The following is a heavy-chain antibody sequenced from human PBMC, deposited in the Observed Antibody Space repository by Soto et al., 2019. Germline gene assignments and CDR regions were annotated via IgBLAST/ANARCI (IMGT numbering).Heavy chain of an antibody. D-gene: IGHD2-15*01. CDR3: ARDESGGYCSGGSCYGVY. Sequence: PGVSLRLSFAASGFTFSSYSMNWVRQAPGKGLEWVSSISSSSSYIYYADSVKGRFTISRDNAKNSLYLQMNSLRAEDTAVYYCARDESGGYCSGGSCYGVYWGQGTLVTVSS. CDR2: ISSSSSYI. V-gene: IGHV3-21*01. CDR1: GFTFSSYS. J-gene: IGHJ4*02.